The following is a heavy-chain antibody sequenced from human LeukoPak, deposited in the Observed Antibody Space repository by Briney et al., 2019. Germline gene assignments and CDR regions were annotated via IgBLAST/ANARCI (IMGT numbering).Heavy chain of an antibody. CDR2: ISSSSSYI. J-gene: IGHJ4*02. V-gene: IGHV3-21*01. CDR1: GFTFSTYS. D-gene: IGHD3-10*01. CDR3: ARDGADGGSFDY. Sequence: PGGSLRLSCAASGFTFSTYSMNWVRQAPGKGLEWVSSISSSSSYIYYADSVKGRFTISRNNAKNSLYLQMNSLRAEDTAVYYCARDGADGGSFDYWGQGTLVTVSS.